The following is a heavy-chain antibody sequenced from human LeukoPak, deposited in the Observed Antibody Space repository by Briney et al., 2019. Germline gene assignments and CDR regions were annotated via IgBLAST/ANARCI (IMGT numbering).Heavy chain of an antibody. CDR3: AREEGTVTTVY. J-gene: IGHJ4*02. CDR1: GYTFTSYD. D-gene: IGHD4-11*01. V-gene: IGHV1-2*02. Sequence: ASVKVSCKASGYTFTSYDTNWVRQAPGQGLEWMGWINPNSGDTSYAQNFQGRVTMTRDTSISTAYMELYRLRSDDTAVYYCAREEGTVTTVYWGQGTLVTVSS. CDR2: INPNSGDT.